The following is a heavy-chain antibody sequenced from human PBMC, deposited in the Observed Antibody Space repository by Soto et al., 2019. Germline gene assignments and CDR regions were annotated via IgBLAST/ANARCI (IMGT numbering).Heavy chain of an antibody. D-gene: IGHD1-26*01. V-gene: IGHV4-39*01. CDR3: ARRYSGSPGHNWFDP. CDR1: GGSISSSSYF. J-gene: IGHJ5*02. CDR2: IYYSGMT. Sequence: QLQLQESGPGLVKPSETLSLTCTVSGGSISSSSYFWGWIRQPPGKGLEWIGSIYYSGMTYYNPSLTSRVTISVDTSKNQFSLKLTSVTAADTAVYYCARRYSGSPGHNWFDPWGQGTLVTVSS.